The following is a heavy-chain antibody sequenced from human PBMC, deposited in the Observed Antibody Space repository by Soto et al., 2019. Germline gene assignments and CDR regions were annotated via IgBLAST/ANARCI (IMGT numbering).Heavy chain of an antibody. Sequence: SETLSLTCTVSGGSISSGGYYWSWIRQHPGKGLEWIGYIYYSGSTYYNPSLKSRVTISVDTSKNQFSLKLSSVTAADTAVYYCARIGEVARTKGVFDYWGPGTLVTVSS. J-gene: IGHJ4*02. CDR1: GGSISSGGYY. D-gene: IGHD6-19*01. CDR3: ARIGEVARTKGVFDY. V-gene: IGHV4-31*03. CDR2: IYYSGST.